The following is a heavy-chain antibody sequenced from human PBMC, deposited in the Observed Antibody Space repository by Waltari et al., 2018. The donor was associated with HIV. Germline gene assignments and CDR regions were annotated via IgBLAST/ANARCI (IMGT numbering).Heavy chain of an antibody. V-gene: IGHV1-8*02. Sequence: QVHLVQSGPEVKRPGASVKISCKAYGYTFINFDVNWVRQAAGQGPEWLGSMTPNSGNPAFPYIFEERLPMTGDISADTAYIEMRGLAPEDTAIYYCARNSSGKGNRYFYYGLDVWGQGTPVTV. D-gene: IGHD3-22*01. CDR2: MTPNSGNP. CDR1: GYTFINFD. J-gene: IGHJ6*02. CDR3: ARNSSGKGNRYFYYGLDV.